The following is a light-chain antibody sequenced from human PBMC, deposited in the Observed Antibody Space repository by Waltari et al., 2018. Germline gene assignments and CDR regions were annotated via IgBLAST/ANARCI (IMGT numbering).Light chain of an antibody. CDR2: DAS. J-gene: IGKJ1*01. Sequence: DIQMTQSPSTLSASVGDRVTSTCRASHSISTWLAWYQQKPGKAPKLLIYDASSLERGVPSRFSGSASGTEFTLTISSLQPDDFATYYCQQYDTYWTFGQGTKVELK. CDR3: QQYDTYWT. CDR1: HSISTW. V-gene: IGKV1-5*01.